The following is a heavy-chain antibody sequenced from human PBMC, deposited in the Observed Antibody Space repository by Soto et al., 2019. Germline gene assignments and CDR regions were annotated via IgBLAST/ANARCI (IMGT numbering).Heavy chain of an antibody. CDR1: GGSISSYY. Sequence: SETLSLTCTVSGGSISSYYWSWIRQPAGKGLEWIGRIYTSGSTNYNPSLKSRVTMSVDTSKNQFSLKLSSVTAADTAVYYCARDNPSYYDILTGYPLYYYYGMDVWGQGTTVTVSS. J-gene: IGHJ6*02. CDR3: ARDNPSYYDILTGYPLYYYYGMDV. D-gene: IGHD3-9*01. CDR2: IYTSGST. V-gene: IGHV4-4*07.